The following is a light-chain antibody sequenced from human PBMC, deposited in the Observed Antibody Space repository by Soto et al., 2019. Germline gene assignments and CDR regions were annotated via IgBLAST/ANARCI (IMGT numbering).Light chain of an antibody. Sequence: DIHMTQSPSSLSASVGDRVTITCRASQGISNHLAWYQQKPGKVPKLLIYAASTLQSGVPSRFSGSGSGTDFTLTISSLQPEDVATYYCQKYNSAPWTFGQGTKVDIK. CDR1: QGISNH. J-gene: IGKJ1*01. V-gene: IGKV1-27*01. CDR3: QKYNSAPWT. CDR2: AAS.